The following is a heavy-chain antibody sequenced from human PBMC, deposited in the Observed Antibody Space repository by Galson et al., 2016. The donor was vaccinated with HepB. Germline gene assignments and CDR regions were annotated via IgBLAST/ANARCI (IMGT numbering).Heavy chain of an antibody. CDR3: ARQGVRRGGRAAAAGTDY. Sequence: QSGADVKKPGESLWISCKGSGYSFTTYWISWVRQMPGRGLEWVGRIAPSDSYTHSSPSFHGHVTISVDKSISTSYLQWSSLKASDAAMNFCARQGVRRGGRAAAAGTDYWGQGTLVTVSS. CDR2: IAPSDSYT. D-gene: IGHD6-13*01. J-gene: IGHJ4*02. CDR1: GYSFTTYW. V-gene: IGHV5-10-1*01.